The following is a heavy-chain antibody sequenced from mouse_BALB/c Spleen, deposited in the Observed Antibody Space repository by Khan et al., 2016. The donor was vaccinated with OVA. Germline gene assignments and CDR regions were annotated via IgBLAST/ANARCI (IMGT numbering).Heavy chain of an antibody. CDR2: INTYTGEA. D-gene: IGHD2-5*01. CDR3: CGTNSNYWFAY. J-gene: IGHJ3*01. Sequence: QEVQPGPELKKPGEPVKIPCQASGSTLIDYGTNWVKQAPGKGLKWMGWINTYTGEATYADDFKGRFAFSMDTSANTAYLQINNLKTEDKTAYYCCGTNSNYWFAYWGQGTLVTVSA. CDR1: GSTLIDYG. V-gene: IGHV9-1*02.